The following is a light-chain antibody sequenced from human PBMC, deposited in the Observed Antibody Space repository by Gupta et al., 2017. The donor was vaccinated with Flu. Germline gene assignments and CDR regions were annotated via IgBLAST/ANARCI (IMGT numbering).Light chain of an antibody. CDR3: QVRSVSPPVWT. Sequence: EIVLTQSPVSLSSSPGERATLSCRASESIDRFLAWFKHKSGQAPRLLIYDISNRASGIPERFSGSGSGTDFTLTISSLEPEDFAVYYCQVRSVSPPVWTFGQGTNVE. CDR1: ESIDRF. V-gene: IGKV3-11*01. J-gene: IGKJ1*01. CDR2: DIS.